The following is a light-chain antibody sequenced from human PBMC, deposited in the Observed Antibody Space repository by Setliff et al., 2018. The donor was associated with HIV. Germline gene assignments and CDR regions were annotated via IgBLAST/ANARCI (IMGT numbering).Light chain of an antibody. CDR2: AAS. V-gene: IGKV1-39*01. Sequence: DIQMTQSPSSLSASVGDRVTITCRASQSISTYLSWFQQKPEKAPKLLIYAASSLQSGVPSRFSGSGSGTDFTLTISSLQPKDFATYYCQQSYSTPFTFGPGTKMDIK. CDR3: QQSYSTPFT. J-gene: IGKJ3*01. CDR1: QSISTY.